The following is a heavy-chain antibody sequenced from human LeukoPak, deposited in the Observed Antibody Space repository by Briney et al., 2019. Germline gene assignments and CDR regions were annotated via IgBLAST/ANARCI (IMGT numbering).Heavy chain of an antibody. CDR2: IYYSGST. D-gene: IGHD3-10*01. CDR1: GGSITNYF. CDR3: ARGSYWFAP. Sequence: SETLSLTCTVSGGSITNYFWSWIRQPPGKGLEWIGYIYYSGSTNYNPSLKSRVTISVDTSKNQFSLKLSSVTAADTAVYSFARGSYWFAPWGQGTLVTVSS. V-gene: IGHV4-59*01. J-gene: IGHJ5*02.